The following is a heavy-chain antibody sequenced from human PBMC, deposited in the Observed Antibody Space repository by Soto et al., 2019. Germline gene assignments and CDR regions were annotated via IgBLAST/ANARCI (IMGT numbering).Heavy chain of an antibody. CDR3: ARGYSSNSAAFAY. D-gene: IGHD6-13*01. CDR1: GFTFRSYA. V-gene: IGHV3-30-3*01. J-gene: IGHJ4*02. Sequence: QVPLVESGGGVVQPERSLRVSCAASGFTFRSYAMHWVRQAPGKGLEWVAVISYDGSNKYYADSVKGRFTISRDNSKNTLYLQMNSLRAEETAVYYCARGYSSNSAAFAYWGQGTLVTVSS. CDR2: ISYDGSNK.